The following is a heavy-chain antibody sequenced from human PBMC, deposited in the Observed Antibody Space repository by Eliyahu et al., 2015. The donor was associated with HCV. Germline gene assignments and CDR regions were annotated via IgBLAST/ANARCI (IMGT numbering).Heavy chain of an antibody. J-gene: IGHJ5*02. CDR1: GFSLSTSGVG. D-gene: IGHD4-11*01. CDR2: IYWDDDK. CDR3: AHTRRHSNYGGGNWFDP. V-gene: IGHV2-5*02. Sequence: QITLKESGPTLVKPTQTLTLTCTFSGFSLSTSGVGVGWIRQPPGKALEWLALIYWDDDKRYSPSLKSRLTITKDTSKNQVVLTMTNMDPVDTATYYCAHTRRHSNYGGGNWFDPWGQGTLVTVSS.